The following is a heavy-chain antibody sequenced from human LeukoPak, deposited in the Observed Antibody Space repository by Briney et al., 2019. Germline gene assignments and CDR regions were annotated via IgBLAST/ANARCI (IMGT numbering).Heavy chain of an antibody. V-gene: IGHV1-2*02. CDR3: ARCPLVGPHWVAFDI. CDR1: GYTFTGYY. D-gene: IGHD2-15*01. CDR2: INPNSGGT. Sequence: ASVKVSCKASGYTFTGYYMHWLLQAPGQGLEWMGWINPNSGGTNYAQKFQGRVTMTRDTSISTAYMELSRLRSDDTAVYYCARCPLVGPHWVAFDIWGQGTMVTVSS. J-gene: IGHJ3*02.